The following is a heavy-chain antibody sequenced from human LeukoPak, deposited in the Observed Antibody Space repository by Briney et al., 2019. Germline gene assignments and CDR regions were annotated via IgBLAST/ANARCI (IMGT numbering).Heavy chain of an antibody. CDR3: AKDSKPTISVTYAYY. V-gene: IGHV3-23*01. CDR1: GFTFSSHG. J-gene: IGHJ4*02. D-gene: IGHD1-26*01. Sequence: PGGTLRLSCAASGFTFSSHGMNWVRQAPGKGLEWVSGISPNGVITYYADSVKGRFTISRDNSKGTVSLQMNSLRAEDTAVYYCAKDSKPTISVTYAYYWGQGTLVIVSS. CDR2: ISPNGVIT.